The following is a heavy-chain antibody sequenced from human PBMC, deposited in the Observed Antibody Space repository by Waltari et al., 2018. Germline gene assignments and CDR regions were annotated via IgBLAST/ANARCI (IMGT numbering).Heavy chain of an antibody. V-gene: IGHV1-2*02. CDR2: INPNSGGT. D-gene: IGHD3-3*01. J-gene: IGHJ4*02. Sequence: QVQLVQSGAEVQKPGASVTVSCKASGYTFPGSYLHWVRQPPGQGLEWMGWINPNSGGTNYAQKFQGRVTMTRDTSISTAYMELSRLRSDDTAVYYCARVGFRGIFGVAPSYWGQGTLVTVSS. CDR3: ARVGFRGIFGVAPSY. CDR1: GYTFPGSY.